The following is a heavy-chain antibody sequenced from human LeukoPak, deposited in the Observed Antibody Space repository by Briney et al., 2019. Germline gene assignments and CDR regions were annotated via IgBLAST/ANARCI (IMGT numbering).Heavy chain of an antibody. J-gene: IGHJ4*02. CDR1: GFTFSSYG. V-gene: IGHV3-30*18. CDR3: AKGHDIPTPGHY. Sequence: PGGSLRLSCAASGFTFSSYGMHWVRQAPGKGLEWVAVISYDGSNKYYADSAKGRFTISRDNSKNTLYLQMNSLRAEDTAVYYCAKGHDIPTPGHYWGQGTLVTVSS. D-gene: IGHD2-15*01. CDR2: ISYDGSNK.